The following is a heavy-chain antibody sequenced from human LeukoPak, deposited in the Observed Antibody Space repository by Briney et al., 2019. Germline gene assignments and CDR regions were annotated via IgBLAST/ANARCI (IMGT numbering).Heavy chain of an antibody. V-gene: IGHV3-33*01. CDR1: GFTFSSYG. CDR3: ARDPYDYSNEYYFDY. CDR2: IWYGGSNK. Sequence: GGSLRLSCAASGFTFSSYGMHWVRQAPGKGLEWVAVIWYGGSNKYYADSVKGRFTISRDNSKNTLYLQMNSLRAEDTAVYYCARDPYDYSNEYYFDYWGQGTLVTVSS. J-gene: IGHJ4*02. D-gene: IGHD4-11*01.